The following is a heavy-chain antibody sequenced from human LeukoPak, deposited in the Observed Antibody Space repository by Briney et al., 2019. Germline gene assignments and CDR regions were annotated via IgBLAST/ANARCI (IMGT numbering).Heavy chain of an antibody. CDR1: GGSIGSGSYY. V-gene: IGHV4-61*02. CDR3: ARVRDFVAAAGYYYYYMDV. D-gene: IGHD6-13*01. Sequence: SETLSLTCTVSGGSIGSGSYYWSWIRQPAGKGLEWIGRIYTSGSTNYNPSLKSRVTISVDTSKNQFSLKLSSVTAADTAVYYCARVRDFVAAAGYYYYYMDVWGKGTTVTVSS. CDR2: IYTSGST. J-gene: IGHJ6*03.